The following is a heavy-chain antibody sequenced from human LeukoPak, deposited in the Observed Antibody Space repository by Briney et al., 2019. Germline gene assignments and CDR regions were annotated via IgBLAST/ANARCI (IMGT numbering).Heavy chain of an antibody. V-gene: IGHV3-23*01. CDR3: AKERQDYYDSSGYPDAFDI. D-gene: IGHD3-22*01. CDR1: GFTFSSYA. Sequence: GGSLRLSCAASGFTFSSYAMSWVRQAPGKGLEWVSAISGSGGSTYYADSVKGRLTISRDNSKNTLYLQMNSLRAEDTAVYYCAKERQDYYDSSGYPDAFDIWGQGTMITVSS. J-gene: IGHJ3*02. CDR2: ISGSGGST.